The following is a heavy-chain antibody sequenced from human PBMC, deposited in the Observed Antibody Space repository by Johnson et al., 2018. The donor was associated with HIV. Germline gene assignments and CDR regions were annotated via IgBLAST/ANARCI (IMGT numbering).Heavy chain of an antibody. D-gene: IGHD6-13*01. Sequence: QVQLVESGGGLVQPGGSLILSCAASGFTFSRYWMHWVRQAPGKGLEWVAVISYDGNNKYYADSVKGRFTISRENSKNTLYLQMNSLRAEDTAVYYCAKDQWGSSWTNDIWGQGTMVTVSA. J-gene: IGHJ3*02. CDR1: GFTFSRYW. CDR2: ISYDGNNK. CDR3: AKDQWGSSWTNDI. V-gene: IGHV3-30*18.